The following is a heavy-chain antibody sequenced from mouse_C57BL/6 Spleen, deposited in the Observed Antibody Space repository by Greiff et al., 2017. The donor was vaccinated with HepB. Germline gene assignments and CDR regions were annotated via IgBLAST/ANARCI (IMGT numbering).Heavy chain of an antibody. CDR1: GYTFPSYW. CDR3: ARRGYDGYYGAMDY. D-gene: IGHD2-3*01. V-gene: IGHV1-50*01. CDR2: IDPSDSYT. J-gene: IGHJ4*01. Sequence: QVQLQQPGAELVKPGASVKLSCKASGYTFPSYWMQWVKQRPGQGLEWIGEIDPSDSYTNYNQKFKGKATLTVDTSSSTAYMQLSSLTSEDSAVYYCARRGYDGYYGAMDYWGQGTSVTVSS.